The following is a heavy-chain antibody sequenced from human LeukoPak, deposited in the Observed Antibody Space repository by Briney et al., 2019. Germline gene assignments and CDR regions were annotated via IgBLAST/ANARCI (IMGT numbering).Heavy chain of an antibody. CDR1: GFTFSSYA. CDR2: IKQDGSEK. J-gene: IGHJ4*02. CDR3: VGGDYFDY. Sequence: PGGSLRLSCAASGFTFSSYAMSWVRQAPGKGLEWVANIKQDGSEKYYVDSVKGRFTISRDNTKNSLYLQMNSLRAEDTAVYYCVGGDYFDYWGQGTLVTVSS. V-gene: IGHV3-7*04.